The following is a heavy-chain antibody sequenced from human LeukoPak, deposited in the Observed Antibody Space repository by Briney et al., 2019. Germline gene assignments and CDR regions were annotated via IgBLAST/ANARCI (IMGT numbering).Heavy chain of an antibody. Sequence: GGSLRLSCAVSGFSVRNYYMNWLRQAPVKGLEWVSLIRGSGETVYADSVKGRFTISRDDSKNTVYLQMNSLRLDDTAAYFCARDRAATQGWVEFDPWGQGTLVTVSS. CDR1: GFSVRNYY. D-gene: IGHD1-26*01. CDR3: ARDRAATQGWVEFDP. CDR2: IRGSGET. V-gene: IGHV3-66*03. J-gene: IGHJ5*02.